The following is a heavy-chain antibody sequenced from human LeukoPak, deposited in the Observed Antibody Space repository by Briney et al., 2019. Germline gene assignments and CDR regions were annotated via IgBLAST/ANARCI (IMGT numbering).Heavy chain of an antibody. J-gene: IGHJ6*03. V-gene: IGHV3-48*04. CDR1: GFTFSSYS. D-gene: IGHD4-11*01. CDR2: ISSSSSTI. CDR3: ARDIYSNYMDV. Sequence: GGSLRLSCAASGFTFSSYSMNWVRQAPGKGLEWVSYISSSSSTIYYANSVKGRFTISRDNAKNSLYLQMNSLRAEDTAVYYCARDIYSNYMDVWGKGTTVTVSS.